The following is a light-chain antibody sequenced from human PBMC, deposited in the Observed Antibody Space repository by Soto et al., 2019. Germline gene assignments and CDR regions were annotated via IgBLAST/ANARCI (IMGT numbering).Light chain of an antibody. CDR3: QQYNEWPPRT. CDR2: DTS. V-gene: IGKV3D-15*01. Sequence: IVITQHPVTLSVSPRERVTLSCSASQRVSRDLAWYQQKPGQAPRLLIYDTSTRATGVPARFSGSGSGTEFTLTISDLQSEDFAVYYCQQYNEWPPRTFGGGTKVDIK. J-gene: IGKJ4*01. CDR1: QRVSRD.